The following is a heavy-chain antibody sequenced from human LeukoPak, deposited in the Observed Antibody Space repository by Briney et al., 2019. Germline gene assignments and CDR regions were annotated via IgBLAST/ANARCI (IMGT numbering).Heavy chain of an antibody. V-gene: IGHV3-33*06. J-gene: IGHJ4*02. CDR3: ANNFDY. CDR2: IWYDGSSK. Sequence: GGSLRLSCAASGFTFSNYGMHWVRQAPGKGLEWVAVIWYDGSSKFYADSVKGRFTISRDNSKNTLYLQMNNVRVEDTAVYYCANNFDYWGQGTLVTVSS. CDR1: GFTFSNYG.